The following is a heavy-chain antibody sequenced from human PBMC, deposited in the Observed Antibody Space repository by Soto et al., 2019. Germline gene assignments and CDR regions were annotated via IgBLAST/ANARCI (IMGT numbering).Heavy chain of an antibody. CDR3: AKAPQGQWSQFDY. J-gene: IGHJ4*02. V-gene: IGHV3-30*18. CDR1: GFTFSSYG. Sequence: GGSLRLSCAASGFTFSSYGMHWVRQAPGKGLEWVAVISYDGSNKYYADSVKGRFTISRDNSKNTLYLQMNSLRAEDTAVYYCAKAPQGQWSQFDYWGQGTLVTVSS. CDR2: ISYDGSNK. D-gene: IGHD6-19*01.